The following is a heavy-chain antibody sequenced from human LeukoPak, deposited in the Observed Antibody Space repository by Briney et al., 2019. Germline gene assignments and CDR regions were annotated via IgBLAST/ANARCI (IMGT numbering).Heavy chain of an antibody. J-gene: IGHJ4*02. CDR1: GFTFSSYW. CDR3: ARADWEDYYFDY. D-gene: IGHD1-26*01. V-gene: IGHV3-7*01. Sequence: GGSLRLSCVASGFTFSSYWMSWVRQAPGKGLEWVANIKQDGSEKYYVDSVKGRFTISRDNAKNSLYLQMNSLRAEDTAVYYCARADWEDYYFDYWGQGTLVTVSS. CDR2: IKQDGSEK.